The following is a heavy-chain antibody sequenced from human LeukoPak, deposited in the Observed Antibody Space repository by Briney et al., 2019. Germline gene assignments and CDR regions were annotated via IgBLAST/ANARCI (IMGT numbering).Heavy chain of an antibody. J-gene: IGHJ3*02. CDR2: IYPGDSDS. Sequence: GESLKISCKGSGYSFTSYWIGWVRQMPGKGLEWMGIIYPGDSDSRYSPSFQGQVTISADKSISTAYLQWSSLKASDTAMYYCAKLNDDYGDPDAFDIWGQGTMVTVSS. V-gene: IGHV5-51*01. D-gene: IGHD4-17*01. CDR1: GYSFTSYW. CDR3: AKLNDDYGDPDAFDI.